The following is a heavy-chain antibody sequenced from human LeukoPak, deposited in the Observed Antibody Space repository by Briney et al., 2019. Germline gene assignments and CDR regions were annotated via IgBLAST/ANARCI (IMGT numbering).Heavy chain of an antibody. CDR2: IYYSGST. CDR1: GGSISSGDYY. J-gene: IGHJ4*02. D-gene: IGHD3-22*01. V-gene: IGHV4-30-4*01. CDR3: ARSPYYYDSSGYFFGY. Sequence: SETLSLTCTVSGGSISSGDYYWSWIRQPPGKGLEWIGYIYYSGSTCYNPSLKSRVTISVDTSKSQFSLKLSSVTAADTAVYYCARSPYYYDSSGYFFGYWGQGTLVTVSS.